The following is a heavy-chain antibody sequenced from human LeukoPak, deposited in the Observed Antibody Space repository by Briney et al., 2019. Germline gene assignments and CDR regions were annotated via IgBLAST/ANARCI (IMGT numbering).Heavy chain of an antibody. CDR1: GFTFSNHW. J-gene: IGHJ4*02. D-gene: IGHD6-19*01. V-gene: IGHV3-30-3*01. CDR2: ISYDGSNK. Sequence: GGSLRLSCAASGFTFSNHWMTWVRQAPGKGLEWVAVISYDGSNKYYADSVKGRFTISRDNSKNTLYLQMNSLRAEDTAVYYCARDRIAVDYFDYWGQGTLVTVSS. CDR3: ARDRIAVDYFDY.